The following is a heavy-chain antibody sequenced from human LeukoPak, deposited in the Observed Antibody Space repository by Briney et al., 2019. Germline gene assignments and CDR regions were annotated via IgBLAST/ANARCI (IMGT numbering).Heavy chain of an antibody. CDR3: TTLVGATPGY. CDR1: GLIYSDAW. J-gene: IGHJ4*02. D-gene: IGHD1-26*01. V-gene: IGHV3-15*01. Sequence: PGGSLRLSCAVSGLIYSDAWMSWVRQAPGKGLEWVGRIKSKTDGGTTDYAAPVKGRFTISRDDSKNTLYLQMNSLKTEDTAVYYCTTLVGATPGYWGQGTLVTVSS. CDR2: IKSKTDGGTT.